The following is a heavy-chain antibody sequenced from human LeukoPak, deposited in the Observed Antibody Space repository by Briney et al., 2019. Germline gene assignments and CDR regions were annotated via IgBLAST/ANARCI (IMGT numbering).Heavy chain of an antibody. Sequence: SETLSLTCTVSGGSISSYYWSWIRQPAGKGLEWIGRIYTGGSTNYNPSLKSRVTMSVDTSKNQFSLKLSSVTAADTAVYYCAREFAIFGVATTYYFDYWGQGTLVTVSS. CDR1: GGSISSYY. D-gene: IGHD3-3*01. CDR3: AREFAIFGVATTYYFDY. V-gene: IGHV4-4*07. CDR2: IYTGGST. J-gene: IGHJ4*02.